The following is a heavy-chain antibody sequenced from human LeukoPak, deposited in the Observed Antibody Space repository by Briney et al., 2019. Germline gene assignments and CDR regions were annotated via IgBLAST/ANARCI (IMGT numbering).Heavy chain of an antibody. CDR3: ARRYSNYFFDY. CDR2: IFHSGST. Sequence: PSETLSLTCAVPGYSITSGYYWAWIRQPPGKGLEWIGNIFHSGSTYYNPSLKSRVTISVDTPKNQFSLKLSSVTAADTALYYCARRYSNYFFDYWGQETLVTVSS. CDR1: GYSITSGYY. D-gene: IGHD4-11*01. J-gene: IGHJ4*02. V-gene: IGHV4-38-2*01.